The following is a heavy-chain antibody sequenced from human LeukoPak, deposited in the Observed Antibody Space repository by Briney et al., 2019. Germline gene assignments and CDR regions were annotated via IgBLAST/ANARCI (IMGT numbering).Heavy chain of an antibody. CDR1: GHTFTSYY. V-gene: IGHV1-2*02. CDR3: ARSYCGGDCSSYFDL. J-gene: IGHJ2*01. D-gene: IGHD2-21*02. Sequence: ASVKVSCKASGHTFTSYYLHWVRQAPGQGLEWVGWINPNSGGTNYAQKFQGRVTMTRDTSISTAYMELSRLRSDDTAVYYCARSYCGGDCSSYFDLWGRGTLVTVSS. CDR2: INPNSGGT.